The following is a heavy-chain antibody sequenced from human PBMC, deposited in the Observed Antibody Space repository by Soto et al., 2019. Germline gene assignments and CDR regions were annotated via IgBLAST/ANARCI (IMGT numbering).Heavy chain of an antibody. CDR1: GGSISSYY. CDR2: IYYSGST. CDR3: ARGYDYVNAFDI. V-gene: IGHV4-59*01. D-gene: IGHD4-17*01. J-gene: IGHJ3*02. Sequence: QVQLQESGPGLVKPSETLSLTCTVSGGSISSYYWSWIRQPPGKGLEWIGYIYYSGSTNYNTSLKSRVTISVDTSKNQFSLKLSSVTAADTAVYYCARGYDYVNAFDIWGQGTMVTVSS.